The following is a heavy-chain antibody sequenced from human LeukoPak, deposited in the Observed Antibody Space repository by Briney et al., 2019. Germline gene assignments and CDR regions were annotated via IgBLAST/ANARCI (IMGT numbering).Heavy chain of an antibody. D-gene: IGHD1-26*01. Sequence: PGGSLRLPCAASGFTFSSYAMSWVRQAPGKGLEWVSAISGSGVSTYYADSVKGRFTISRDNSKNTLYLQMNSLRAEDTAVYYCARSGSGSSWYYFDYWGQGTLVTVSS. CDR2: ISGSGVST. CDR3: ARSGSGSSWYYFDY. V-gene: IGHV3-23*01. CDR1: GFTFSSYA. J-gene: IGHJ4*02.